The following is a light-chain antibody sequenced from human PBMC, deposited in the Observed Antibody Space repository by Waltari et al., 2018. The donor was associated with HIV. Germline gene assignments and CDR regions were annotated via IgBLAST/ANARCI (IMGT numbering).Light chain of an antibody. CDR3: QQYNNWPPLMYT. J-gene: IGKJ2*01. V-gene: IGKV3-15*01. CDR2: GAY. CDR1: QSVSSN. Sequence: EIVMTQSPATLSVSPGERATLSCRASQSVSSNLAWYQQKPGQAPRILIYGAYTRATGIPARFSGSGSGTEFTLTISSLQSEDFAVYYCQQYNNWPPLMYTFGQGTKLEIK.